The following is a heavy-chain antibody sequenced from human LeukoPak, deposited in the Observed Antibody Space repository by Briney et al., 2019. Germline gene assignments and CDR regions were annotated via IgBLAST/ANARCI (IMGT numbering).Heavy chain of an antibody. Sequence: SQTLSLTXTVSGGSISSGSYYWSWIRQPAGKGLEWIGRIYTSGSTNYNPSLKSRGTISVDTSKNRFSLKLSFVTAADTAVYYCARDDYYYDSSGYNSYNWFDPWGQGTLVTVSS. CDR3: ARDDYYYDSSGYNSYNWFDP. J-gene: IGHJ5*02. CDR1: GGSISSGSYY. CDR2: IYTSGST. D-gene: IGHD3-22*01. V-gene: IGHV4-61*02.